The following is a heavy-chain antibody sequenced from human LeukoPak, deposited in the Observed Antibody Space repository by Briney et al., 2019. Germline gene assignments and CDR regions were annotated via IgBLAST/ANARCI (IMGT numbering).Heavy chain of an antibody. D-gene: IGHD3-22*01. CDR3: ARDYYDSSGYLPRYYYGMDV. CDR1: GGSISSGGYY. Sequence: SETLSLTCTVSGGSISSGGYYWSWIRQHPGKGLEWIGYIYYSGSTYYNPSLKSRVTISVDTSKNQFSLKLSSVTAADTAVYYCARDYYDSSGYLPRYYYGMDVWGQGTTVTVSS. J-gene: IGHJ6*02. V-gene: IGHV4-31*03. CDR2: IYYSGST.